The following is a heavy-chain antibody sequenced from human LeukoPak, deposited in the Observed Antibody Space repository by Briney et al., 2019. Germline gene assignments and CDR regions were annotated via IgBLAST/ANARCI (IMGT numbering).Heavy chain of an antibody. CDR2: ISYDGSNK. Sequence: GGSLRLSCAASGFTFSSYSMNWVRQAPGKGLEWVAVISYDGSNKYYADSVKGRFTISRDNSKNTLYLQMNSLRAEDTAVYYCARMVTGWELLTHFDYWGQGTLVTVSS. V-gene: IGHV3-30*03. D-gene: IGHD1-26*01. CDR1: GFTFSSYS. J-gene: IGHJ4*02. CDR3: ARMVTGWELLTHFDY.